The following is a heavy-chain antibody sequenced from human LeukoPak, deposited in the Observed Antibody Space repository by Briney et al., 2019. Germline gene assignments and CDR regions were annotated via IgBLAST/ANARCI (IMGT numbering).Heavy chain of an antibody. J-gene: IGHJ4*02. CDR2: IKKDGSEK. CDR3: EGSAGY. V-gene: IGHV3-7*01. D-gene: IGHD6-19*01. CDR1: GFTFSSYW. Sequence: GGSLRLSCAASGFTFSSYWMSWVRQAPGKGLEWVANIKKDGSEKYYVDSVKGRFTISRDNAKNSLFLQMNSLRVEDTAVYYCEGSAGYWGQGTLVTVSS.